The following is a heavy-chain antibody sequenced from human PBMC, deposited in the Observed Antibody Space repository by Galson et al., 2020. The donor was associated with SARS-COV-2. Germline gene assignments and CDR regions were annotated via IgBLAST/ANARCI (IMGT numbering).Heavy chain of an antibody. Sequence: GGSLRLSCVASDFTLSGYQMSWVRQAPGRGLEWISHIGISDSVTHYADSVEGRFTISRDSAQNSLHLQMNSLRDDDTAIYYCAKSLPAAAGTGAFDIWGQGTMVTVSS. V-gene: IGHV3-48*03. CDR3: AKSLPAAAGTGAFDI. J-gene: IGHJ3*02. CDR2: IGISDSVT. D-gene: IGHD6-25*01. CDR1: DFTLSGYQ.